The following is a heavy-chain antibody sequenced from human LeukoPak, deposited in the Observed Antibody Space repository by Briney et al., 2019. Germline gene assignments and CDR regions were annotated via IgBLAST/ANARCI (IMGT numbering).Heavy chain of an antibody. CDR2: IYYSGSI. CDR3: ARGKEVITMLRGLKPGYYFDY. D-gene: IGHD3-10*01. Sequence: SETLSLTCTVSGGSIRSYYWSWIRQPPGKGLEWIGYIYYSGSINYNPSLKSRVTISVDTSKNQFSLKLNSVTAADTAVYYCARGKEVITMLRGLKPGYYFDYWGQGTLVTVSS. V-gene: IGHV4-59*01. J-gene: IGHJ4*02. CDR1: GGSIRSYY.